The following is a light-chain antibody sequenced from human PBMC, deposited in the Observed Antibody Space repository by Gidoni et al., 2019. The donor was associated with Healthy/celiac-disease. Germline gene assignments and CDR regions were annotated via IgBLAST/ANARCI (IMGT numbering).Light chain of an antibody. CDR2: AAS. CDR3: QQSYRTPNT. V-gene: IGKV1-39*01. Sequence: DIQMTQSPSSLSASVGDRVTITCRASQSISSYLNWYQQKPGKAPKLLIYAASSLQSGVPSRFSVSGSGTDFTLTISSLQPEDFATYYCQQSYRTPNTFGGGTKVEIK. J-gene: IGKJ4*01. CDR1: QSISSY.